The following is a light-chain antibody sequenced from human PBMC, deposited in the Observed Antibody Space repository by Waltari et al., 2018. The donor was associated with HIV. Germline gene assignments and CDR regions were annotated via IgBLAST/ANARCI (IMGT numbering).Light chain of an antibody. CDR1: QSVMGSF. Sequence: EIVLTQSPGTLSLSPGERATLSCRASQSVMGSFLAWYQQKPGQAPRLLIYDASSRATGIPDRFSGSGSGTDFTLTISSLEPEDVAVYYCQQRSNWPPVTFGQGTRLEI. J-gene: IGKJ5*01. CDR2: DAS. CDR3: QQRSNWPPVT. V-gene: IGKV3D-20*02.